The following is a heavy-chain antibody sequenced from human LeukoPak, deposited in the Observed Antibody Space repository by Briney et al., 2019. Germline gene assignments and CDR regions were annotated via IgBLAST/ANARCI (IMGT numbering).Heavy chain of an antibody. CDR2: INHSGST. V-gene: IGHV4-34*01. CDR1: GGSFSGYY. CDR3: ARELVDFWSGYYQCFDY. J-gene: IGHJ4*02. Sequence: PSETLSLTCAVYGGSFSGYYWSWIRQPPGKGLEWIGEINHSGSTNYNPPLKSRVTISVDTSKNQFSLKLSSVTAADTAVYYCARELVDFWSGYYQCFDYWGQGTLVTVSS. D-gene: IGHD3-3*01.